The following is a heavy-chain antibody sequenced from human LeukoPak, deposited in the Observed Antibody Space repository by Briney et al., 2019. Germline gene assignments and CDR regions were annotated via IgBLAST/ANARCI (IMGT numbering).Heavy chain of an antibody. CDR3: VASSWAYYFDY. Sequence: PGGSLRLSCAASGFTFSSYDLNWVRQSPGKGLEWVSYISSGGTTIYYADSVKGRFTISRDNAKNSLYLQMNSLRAEDTAIYYCVASSWAYYFDYWGQGTLVTVSS. CDR2: ISSGGTTI. V-gene: IGHV3-48*03. D-gene: IGHD6-13*01. J-gene: IGHJ4*02. CDR1: GFTFSSYD.